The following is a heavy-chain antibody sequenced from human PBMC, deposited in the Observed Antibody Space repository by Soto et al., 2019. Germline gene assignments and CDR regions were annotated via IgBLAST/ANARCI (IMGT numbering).Heavy chain of an antibody. J-gene: IGHJ4*02. V-gene: IGHV3-30*04. D-gene: IGHD5-18*01. CDR2: ISYDGTTK. Sequence: QVQLVESGGGVVQPGRSLRLSCAASGFTFSSYAMHWVRQAPGKGLEWVAVISYDGTTKYYADSVKGRFTISRDNSKNTLDLQMNSLGGEDTAVYYCARDLGPERGDTYGCTYWGQGTLVTVSS. CDR1: GFTFSSYA. CDR3: ARDLGPERGDTYGCTY.